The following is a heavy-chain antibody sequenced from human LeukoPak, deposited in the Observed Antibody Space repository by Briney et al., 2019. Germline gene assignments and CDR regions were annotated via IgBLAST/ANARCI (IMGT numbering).Heavy chain of an antibody. CDR2: INPNSGGT. CDR1: GYTFTGYY. D-gene: IGHD3-22*01. V-gene: IGHV1-2*02. Sequence: GASVKVSCKASGYTFTGYYMHWVRQAPGQGLEWMGWINPNSGGTNYAQKLQGRVTMTTDTSTSTAYMELRSLRSDDTAVYYCARDWVFYDSSGQYYFDYWGQGTLVTVSS. CDR3: ARDWVFYDSSGQYYFDY. J-gene: IGHJ4*02.